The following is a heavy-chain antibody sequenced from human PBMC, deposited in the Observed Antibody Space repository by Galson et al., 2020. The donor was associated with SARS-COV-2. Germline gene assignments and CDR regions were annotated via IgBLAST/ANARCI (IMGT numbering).Heavy chain of an antibody. J-gene: IGHJ4*02. CDR2: ISSSGSTI. CDR1: GFTFSSYE. V-gene: IGHV3-48*03. Sequence: LSLTCAASGFTFSSYEMNWVRQAPGKGLEWVSYISSSGSTIYYADSVKGRFTISRDNAKNSLYLQMNSLRAEDTAVYYCARERSVLLWFGERRGSFDYWGQGTLVTVSS. D-gene: IGHD3-10*01. CDR3: ARERSVLLWFGERRGSFDY.